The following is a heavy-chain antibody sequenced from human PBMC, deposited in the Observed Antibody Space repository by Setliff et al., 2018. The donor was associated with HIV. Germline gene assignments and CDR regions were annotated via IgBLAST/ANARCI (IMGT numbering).Heavy chain of an antibody. CDR2: IYTSGKT. CDR3: AKGQLPYCTNGVCYAIDY. J-gene: IGHJ4*02. Sequence: SETLSLTCSVSGGSMSRVYWTWIRQPPGKGLEWIGHIYTSGKTHYSPSLKSRITISADTSKNQLSLNLRSVTAADTAVYYCAKGQLPYCTNGVCYAIDYWGQGTLVTVSS. V-gene: IGHV4-4*08. D-gene: IGHD2-8*01. CDR1: GGSMSRVY.